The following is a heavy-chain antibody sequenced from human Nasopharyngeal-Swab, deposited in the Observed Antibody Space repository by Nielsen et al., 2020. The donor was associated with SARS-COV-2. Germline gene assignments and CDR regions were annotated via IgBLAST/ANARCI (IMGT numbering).Heavy chain of an antibody. CDR3: AKSGYSSSWYEATLTYFDY. D-gene: IGHD6-13*01. Sequence: GESLKISCAASGITFSSYAMSWVRQAPGKGLGWVSAISGSGGSTYYADSVKGRFTISRDNSKNTLYLQMNSLRAEDKAVYYCAKSGYSSSWYEATLTYFDYWGQGTLVTVSS. CDR2: ISGSGGST. V-gene: IGHV3-23*01. CDR1: GITFSSYA. J-gene: IGHJ4*02.